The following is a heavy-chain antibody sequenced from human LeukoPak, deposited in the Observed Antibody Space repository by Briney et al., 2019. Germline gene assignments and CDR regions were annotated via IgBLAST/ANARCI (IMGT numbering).Heavy chain of an antibody. CDR3: ARGRVATMMDV. Sequence: SETLSLTCTVSGGSISSYYWSWIRQPPGKGLEWIGYIYYSGSTNYNPSLKSRVTISVDTSKNQFSLKLSSVTAADTAVYYCARGRVATMMDVWGKGTTVTISS. CDR2: IYYSGST. J-gene: IGHJ6*04. D-gene: IGHD5-12*01. CDR1: GGSISSYY. V-gene: IGHV4-59*01.